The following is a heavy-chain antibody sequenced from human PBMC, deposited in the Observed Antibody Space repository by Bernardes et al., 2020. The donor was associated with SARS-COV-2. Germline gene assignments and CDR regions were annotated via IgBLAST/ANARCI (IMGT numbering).Heavy chain of an antibody. J-gene: IGHJ6*02. CDR1: GITFSSYW. CDR2: ITPDGSNK. D-gene: IGHD5-12*01. V-gene: IGHV3-74*01. CDR3: ATGGFGGSAPGMDA. Sequence: GSLRLSCTASGITFSSYWMHWGRQVPGKGLVWVSRITPDGSNKDYAASVKGRFTISRDNAKNTVYLQMNSLRVEDTAVYYCATGGFGGSAPGMDAWGQGTTVTVSS.